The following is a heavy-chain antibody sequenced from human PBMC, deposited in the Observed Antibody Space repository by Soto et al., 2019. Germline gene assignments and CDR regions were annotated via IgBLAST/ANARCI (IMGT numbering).Heavy chain of an antibody. CDR3: ARVAPATAIPGNDY. CDR2: INHSGST. Sequence: QVQLQQWGAGLLKPSETLSLTCAVYGGSFSGYYWSWIRQPPGKGLEWIGDINHSGSTNYNPSLKSLVTISVDTSKNQFSLKLSSVTAADTAVYYCARVAPATAIPGNDYWGQGTLVTVSS. V-gene: IGHV4-34*01. J-gene: IGHJ4*02. CDR1: GGSFSGYY. D-gene: IGHD2-2*02.